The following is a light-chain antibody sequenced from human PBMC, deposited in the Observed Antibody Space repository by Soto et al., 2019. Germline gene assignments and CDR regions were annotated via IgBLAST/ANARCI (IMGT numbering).Light chain of an antibody. CDR1: SSDIGGYNY. Sequence: QSVLTQPPSASGSPGQSVTISCTGTSSDIGGYNYVSWYQQHPGKAPKLMISEVSKRPSGVPDRFSGSKSGNTASLTVSGLQAADEADYYCSSSGGGNTVVFGGGTKLTVL. V-gene: IGLV2-8*01. CDR3: SSSGGGNTVV. CDR2: EVS. J-gene: IGLJ2*01.